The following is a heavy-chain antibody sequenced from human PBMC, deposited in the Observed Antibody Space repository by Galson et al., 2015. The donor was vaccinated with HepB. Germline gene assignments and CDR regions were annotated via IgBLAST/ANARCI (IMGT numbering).Heavy chain of an antibody. CDR3: ARFCSGGSCYTGGYAFDI. V-gene: IGHV4-4*07. CDR1: GGSISSYY. D-gene: IGHD2-15*01. J-gene: IGHJ3*02. Sequence: ETLSLTCTVSGGSISSYYWSWIRQPAGKGLEWIGRIYTSGSTNYNPSLRSRVTMSVDTSKNQFSLKLSSVTAADTAVYYCARFCSGGSCYTGGYAFDIWGQGTMVTVSS. CDR2: IYTSGST.